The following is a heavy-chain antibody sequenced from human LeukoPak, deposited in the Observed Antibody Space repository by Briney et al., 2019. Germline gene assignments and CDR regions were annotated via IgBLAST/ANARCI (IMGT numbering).Heavy chain of an antibody. D-gene: IGHD3-10*01. V-gene: IGHV1-8*02. CDR2: MNPNSGNT. J-gene: IGHJ4*02. CDR3: ASWGRPPMVRASS. Sequence: ASVKVSCKASGYTFTGYYMHWVRQAPGQGLEWMGWMNPNSGNTGYAQKFQGRVTMTRNTSISTAYMELSSLRSEDTAVYYCASWGRPPMVRASSWGQGTLVTVSS. CDR1: GYTFTGYY.